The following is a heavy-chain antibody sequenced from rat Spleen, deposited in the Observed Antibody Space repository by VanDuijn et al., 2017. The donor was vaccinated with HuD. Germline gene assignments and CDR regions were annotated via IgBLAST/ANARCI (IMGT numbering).Heavy chain of an antibody. D-gene: IGHD1-11*01. CDR2: LGGDGST. V-gene: IGHV2-1*01. CDR1: GFSLISYS. CDR3: TRSYGGYSQHWFAY. Sequence: QVQLKESGPGLVQPSQTLSLTCSVSGFSLISYSVPFVRQPPGKGLEWMGGLGGDGSTDYNSTLKSRLSISRDTSKRQVFLKMNSLQTDDTAIYFCTRSYGGYSQHWFAYWGQGTLVTVSS. J-gene: IGHJ3*01.